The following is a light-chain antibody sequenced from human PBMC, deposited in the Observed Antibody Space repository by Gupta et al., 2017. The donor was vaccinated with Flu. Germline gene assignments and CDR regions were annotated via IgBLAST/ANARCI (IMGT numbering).Light chain of an antibody. CDR1: QSVASTY. V-gene: IGKV3-20*01. CDR2: DAS. CDR3: QQYGSSSGLT. J-gene: IGKJ4*01. Sequence: TLSLSPGESATLSCRASQSVASTYLAWYQQRPGQAPRLLIYDASTRAPGIPDRFSGSGYGTDFTLTISRRDSEDFGIYYCQQYGSSSGLTFGGGTKVEI.